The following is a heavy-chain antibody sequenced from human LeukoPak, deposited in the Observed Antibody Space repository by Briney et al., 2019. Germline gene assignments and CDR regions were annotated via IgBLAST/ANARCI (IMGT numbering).Heavy chain of an antibody. CDR2: IYPGDSDT. J-gene: IGHJ6*02. CDR3: ARHRVVGWREDNYYGMDV. V-gene: IGHV5-51*01. CDR1: GYSFTSYW. Sequence: EESLKISCKGSGYSFTSYWIGWVRQMPGKGLEWMGIIYPGDSDTRYSPSFQGQVTISADKSISTAYLQWSSLKASDTAMYYCARHRVVGWREDNYYGMDVWGQGATVTVSS. D-gene: IGHD5-24*01.